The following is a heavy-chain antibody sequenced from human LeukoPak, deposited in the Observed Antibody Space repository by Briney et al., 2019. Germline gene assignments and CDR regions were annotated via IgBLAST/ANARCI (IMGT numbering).Heavy chain of an antibody. V-gene: IGHV3-23*01. D-gene: IGHD6-13*01. J-gene: IGHJ4*02. CDR1: GFTFSGFA. CDR2: ISDSGDST. Sequence: GGSLRLSCAASGFTFSGFAMTWVRQAPGKGLEWVATISDSGDSTYYADAVKGRFTISRDNSKDTLYVQMSSLRAEGAAVYYCAKSHSVEQRGYFDYWGQGTLVTVSS. CDR3: AKSHSVEQRGYFDY.